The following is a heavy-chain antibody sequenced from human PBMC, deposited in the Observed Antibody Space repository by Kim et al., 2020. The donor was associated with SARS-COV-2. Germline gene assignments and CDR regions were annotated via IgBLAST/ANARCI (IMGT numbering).Heavy chain of an antibody. CDR3: ARLKKSDTSGCYFRFDY. D-gene: IGHD3-10*01. CDR1: GASISSIDW. CDR2: TNHLGNV. V-gene: IGHV4-4*02. J-gene: IGHJ4*02. Sequence: SETLSLTCDVSGASISSIDWWTWVRRPPEKGLEWIGETNHLGNVNYSPSLQSRVTISVDTSKSQYSLRLTSVTAADTAIYYCARLKKSDTSGCYFRFDYWGQGTLVTVSS.